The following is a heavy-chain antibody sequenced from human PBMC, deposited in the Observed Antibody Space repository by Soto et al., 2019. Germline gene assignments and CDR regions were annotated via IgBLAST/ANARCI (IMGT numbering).Heavy chain of an antibody. CDR1: GGSISSSSYY. CDR3: ARAEQLRYFDWLLCCRYFDY. Sequence: SETLSLTCTVSGGSISSSSYYWGWIRQPPGKGLEWIGSIYYSGSTYYNPSLKSRVTISVDTSKNQFSLKLSSVTAADTAVYYCARAEQLRYFDWLLCCRYFDYWGQGTLVTVSS. CDR2: IYYSGST. V-gene: IGHV4-39*01. J-gene: IGHJ4*02. D-gene: IGHD3-9*01.